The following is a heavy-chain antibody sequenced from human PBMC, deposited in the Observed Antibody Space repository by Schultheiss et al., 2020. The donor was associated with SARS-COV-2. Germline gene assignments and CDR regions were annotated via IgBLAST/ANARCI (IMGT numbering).Heavy chain of an antibody. V-gene: IGHV3-21*01. J-gene: IGHJ4*02. CDR2: ISSSSSYI. D-gene: IGHD2-15*01. Sequence: GGSLRLSCAASGFTFSSYSMNWVRQAPGKGLEWVSSISSSSSYIYYADSVKGRFTISRDNAKNSLYLQMNSLRAEDTAVYYCARRGEGYCSGGSCPSDYWGQGTLVTVSS. CDR1: GFTFSSYS. CDR3: ARRGEGYCSGGSCPSDY.